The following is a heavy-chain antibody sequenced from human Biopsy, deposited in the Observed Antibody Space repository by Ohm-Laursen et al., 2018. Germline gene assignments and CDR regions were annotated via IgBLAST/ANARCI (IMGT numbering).Heavy chain of an antibody. D-gene: IGHD6-19*01. CDR2: IYYSGST. CDR3: ARGMRSSGWPYFDS. Sequence: SETLSLTCIVSGGSIGSFFWSWIRQPPGKGLEWIGYIYYSGSTNYNPSLRSRVTISVDRSKNQFSLELSSVTAADTAIYYCARGMRSSGWPYFDSWGQGTLVTVSS. V-gene: IGHV4-59*01. J-gene: IGHJ4*02. CDR1: GGSIGSFF.